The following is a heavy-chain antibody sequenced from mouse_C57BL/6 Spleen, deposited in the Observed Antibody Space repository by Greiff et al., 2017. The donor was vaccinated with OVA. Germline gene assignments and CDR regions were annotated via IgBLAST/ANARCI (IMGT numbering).Heavy chain of an antibody. CDR1: GYAFSSSW. J-gene: IGHJ3*01. CDR3: ANYYGSSSWFAY. D-gene: IGHD1-1*01. V-gene: IGHV1-82*01. Sequence: VKLMESGPELVKPGASVKISCKASGYAFSSSWMNWVKQRPGKGLEWIGRIYPGDGDTNYNGKFKGKATLTAGKSSSTAYMQLSSLTSEDSAVYFCANYYGSSSWFAYWGQGTLVTVSA. CDR2: IYPGDGDT.